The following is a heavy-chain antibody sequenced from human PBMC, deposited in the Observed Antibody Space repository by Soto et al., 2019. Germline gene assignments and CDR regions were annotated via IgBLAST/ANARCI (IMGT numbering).Heavy chain of an antibody. CDR3: ASDPYSSSFQH. D-gene: IGHD6-13*01. J-gene: IGHJ1*01. V-gene: IGHV3-66*01. CDR1: EFSIRSGY. CDR2: VRSDGTT. Sequence: LRLSCGAAEFSIRSGYMTWVRQAPGKGLEWVALVRSDGTTHYADFVKGRFTISRDDSKNTVDLQMNSLRVEDKAVYYCASDPYSSSFQHWGQGTLVTVSS.